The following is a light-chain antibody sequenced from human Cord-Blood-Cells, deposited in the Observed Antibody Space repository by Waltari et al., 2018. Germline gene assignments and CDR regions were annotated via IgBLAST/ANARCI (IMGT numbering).Light chain of an antibody. J-gene: IGKJ3*01. Sequence: IQLTQSQSSVSASVGHRVTITCRASQGITSWLAWYQQKPGKAPKLLINAASSLQSGFPSRFSRSGSGTDFTLTISSLQPEDFATYYCQQANSFPPFTFGPGTKVDIK. CDR1: QGITSW. V-gene: IGKV1-12*01. CDR2: AAS. CDR3: QQANSFPPFT.